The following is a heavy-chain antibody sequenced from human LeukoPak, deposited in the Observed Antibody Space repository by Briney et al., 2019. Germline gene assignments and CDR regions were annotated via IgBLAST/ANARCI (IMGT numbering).Heavy chain of an antibody. CDR1: EFTFSSYA. V-gene: IGHV3-33*08. Sequence: GGSLRLSCAASEFTFSSYAMTWVRQAPGKGLEWVAVIWYDGSNKYYADSVKGRFTISRDNSKNTLYLQMNSLRAEDTAVYYCARCDSGYCDYWGQGTLVTVSS. D-gene: IGHD3-22*01. CDR2: IWYDGSNK. CDR3: ARCDSGYCDY. J-gene: IGHJ4*02.